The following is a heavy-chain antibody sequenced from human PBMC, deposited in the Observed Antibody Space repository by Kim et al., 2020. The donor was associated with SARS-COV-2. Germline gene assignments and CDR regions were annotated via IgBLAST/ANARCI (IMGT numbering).Heavy chain of an antibody. Sequence: VKDRFTISRDNSKNTLYLQMNSLRAEDTAVYYCARDYYDSSGYYNNWFDPWGQGTLVTVSS. D-gene: IGHD3-22*01. J-gene: IGHJ5*02. CDR3: ARDYYDSSGYYNNWFDP. V-gene: IGHV3-30*01.